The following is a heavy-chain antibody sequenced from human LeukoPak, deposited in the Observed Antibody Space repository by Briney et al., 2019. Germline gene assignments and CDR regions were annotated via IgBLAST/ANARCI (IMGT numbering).Heavy chain of an antibody. CDR2: ISAYNGNT. CDR1: GYTFTSYG. Sequence: ASVKVSCTASGYTFTSYGISWVRQAPGQGLEWMGWISAYNGNTNYAQKLQGRVTMTTDTSTSTAYMELRSLRSEDTAVYYCARDSGIGQQLVDEDYYYYMDVWGKGTTVTVSS. D-gene: IGHD6-13*01. V-gene: IGHV1-18*01. J-gene: IGHJ6*03. CDR3: ARDSGIGQQLVDEDYYYYMDV.